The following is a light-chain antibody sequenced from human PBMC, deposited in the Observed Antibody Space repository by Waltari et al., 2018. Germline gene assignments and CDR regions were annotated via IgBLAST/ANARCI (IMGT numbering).Light chain of an antibody. CDR3: SSYAGSNRLV. J-gene: IGLJ3*02. CDR1: SSDVGSYNL. V-gene: IGLV2-14*02. Sequence: QSALTQPVSVSGSPGQSITVSCTGTSSDVGSYNLVSWYQHHPGKAPKLMIYEVSKRPSGVPDRFSGSSGNTASLTVSGLQAEDEADYYCSSYAGSNRLVFGGGTKLTVL. CDR2: EVS.